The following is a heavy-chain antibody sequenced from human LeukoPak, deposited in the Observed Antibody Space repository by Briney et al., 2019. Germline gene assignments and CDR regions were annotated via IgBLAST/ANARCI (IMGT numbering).Heavy chain of an antibody. CDR1: GGSISSYY. CDR2: IDNSGST. J-gene: IGHJ3*01. Sequence: SETLSLTCTVSGGSISSYYWSWIRQPPGKGLEWIGYIDNSGSTSYKPSLKSRVTISGDTSKNQFSLKLTSVTAADTAVYYCARLPGFGYPFDLWGQGTRVTVSS. D-gene: IGHD3-16*02. CDR3: ARLPGFGYPFDL. V-gene: IGHV4-59*08.